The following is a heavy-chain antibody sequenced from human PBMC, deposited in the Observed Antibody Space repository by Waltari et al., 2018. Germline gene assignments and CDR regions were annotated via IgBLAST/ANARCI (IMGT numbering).Heavy chain of an antibody. J-gene: IGHJ3*02. V-gene: IGHV3-53*01. Sequence: EVQLVESGGGLIQPGGSLRLSCQAAGFTVSSNSMTWVRQAPGKGLEWVAVIYSGGSTYYADSVKGRFTISRDNSKNTLYLQMNSLRAEDTAVYYCARDARGNDAFDIWGQGTMVTVSS. CDR2: IYSGGST. CDR3: ARDARGNDAFDI. CDR1: GFTVSSNS.